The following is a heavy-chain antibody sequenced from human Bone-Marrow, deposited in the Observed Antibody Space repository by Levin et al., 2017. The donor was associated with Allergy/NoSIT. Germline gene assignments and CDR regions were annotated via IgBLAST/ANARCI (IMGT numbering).Heavy chain of an antibody. CDR2: ISYDGSNK. Sequence: LSLTCAASGFTFSSSAMHWVRQAPGKGLEWVAVISYDGSNKYYADSVKGRFTISRDNSKNTLYLQMNSLRAEDTAVYYCAREDYGDYVFDYWGQGTLVTVSS. D-gene: IGHD4-17*01. J-gene: IGHJ4*02. V-gene: IGHV3-30-3*01. CDR1: GFTFSSSA. CDR3: AREDYGDYVFDY.